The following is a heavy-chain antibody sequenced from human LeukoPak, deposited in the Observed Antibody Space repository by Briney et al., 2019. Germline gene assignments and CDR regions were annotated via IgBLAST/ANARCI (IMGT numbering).Heavy chain of an antibody. Sequence: GGSLRLSCAASGFTFVNYWMSWVRQAPGKGLEWVANIKQDGSEKYYVDSVKGRFTISRDNAKNSLYLQMNSLRAEDTAVYYCAREPLVGWTGAFDIWGQGTMVTVSS. J-gene: IGHJ3*02. V-gene: IGHV3-7*01. CDR1: GFTFVNYW. CDR2: IKQDGSEK. CDR3: AREPLVGWTGAFDI. D-gene: IGHD6-19*01.